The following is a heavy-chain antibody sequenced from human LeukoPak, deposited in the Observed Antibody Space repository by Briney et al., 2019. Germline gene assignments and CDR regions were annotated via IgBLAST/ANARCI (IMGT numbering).Heavy chain of an antibody. D-gene: IGHD5-12*01. CDR1: GFTFSNYA. CDR2: IIGSSGST. J-gene: IGHJ4*02. V-gene: IGHV3-23*01. Sequence: GGSLRLSCAASGFTFSNYAMNWVRQAPGKGLEWVSTIIGSSGSTFYADSVKGRFTISKDTSKNTLYLHMSSLRADDTAVFYCAKGGYDYVEVAYFDYWGQGTLVTVSS. CDR3: AKGGYDYVEVAYFDY.